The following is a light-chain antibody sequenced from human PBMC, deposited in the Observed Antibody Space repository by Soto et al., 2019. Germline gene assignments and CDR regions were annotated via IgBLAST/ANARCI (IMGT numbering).Light chain of an antibody. CDR1: SSDVGGYNY. V-gene: IGLV2-8*01. CDR3: SSYAGSNNLV. CDR2: EVS. J-gene: IGLJ1*01. Sequence: QSVLTQPPSASGSPGQSVTISCTGTSSDVGGYNYVSWYQQHPGKAPKRMIYEVSKRPSGVPDRFSGSKSGNTASLTVSGLQAEDGAEYYCSSYAGSNNLVFGTGTKVTVL.